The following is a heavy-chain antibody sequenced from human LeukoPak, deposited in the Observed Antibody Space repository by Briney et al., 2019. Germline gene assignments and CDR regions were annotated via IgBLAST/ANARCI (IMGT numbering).Heavy chain of an antibody. CDR3: AREGGFYRPLDY. V-gene: IGHV4-4*02. CDR2: VHLDGRT. CDR1: GGTVSSTNW. D-gene: IGHD6-25*01. J-gene: IGHJ4*02. Sequence: PSETLSLTCGVSGGTVSSTNWWTWIRQPPGKGLEWIGEVHLDGRTNFNPSLKSRLTMSVDLSENHVSLKLTSVTAADTAVYYCAREGGFYRPLDYSGQGTLVTVSS.